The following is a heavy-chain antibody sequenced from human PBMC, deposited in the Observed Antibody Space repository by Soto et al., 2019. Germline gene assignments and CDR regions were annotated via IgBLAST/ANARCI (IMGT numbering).Heavy chain of an antibody. V-gene: IGHV3-53*01. CDR1: GFTVSSNY. D-gene: IGHD6-19*01. J-gene: IGHJ4*02. CDR3: ARLSSGWTAFDY. CDR2: IYSGGST. Sequence: HPGGPLRLSCAASGFTVSSNYMSWVRQAPGKGLEWVSVIYSGGSTYYADSVKGRFTISRDNSKNTLYLQMNSLRAEDTAVYYCARLSSGWTAFDYWGQGTLVTVSS.